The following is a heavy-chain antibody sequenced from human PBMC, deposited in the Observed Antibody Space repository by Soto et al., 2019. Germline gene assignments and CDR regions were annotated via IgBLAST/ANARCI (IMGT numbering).Heavy chain of an antibody. D-gene: IGHD3-16*02. J-gene: IGHJ6*02. V-gene: IGHV3-74*01. Sequence: EVQLVESGGGLVQPGGSLRLSCAASELTFNNDWMHWVRQVPGKGLEWVSRIHTDGSTTNYADSVMGRFTISRDNADNTVYMQMNSLRAEDTAVYSCARGIYLKYGLDVWGQGATVTVSS. CDR1: ELTFNNDW. CDR2: IHTDGSTT. CDR3: ARGIYLKYGLDV.